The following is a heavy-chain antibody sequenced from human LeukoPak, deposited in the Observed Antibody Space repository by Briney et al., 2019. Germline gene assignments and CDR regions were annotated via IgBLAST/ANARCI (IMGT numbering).Heavy chain of an antibody. CDR1: GFTVSSNY. J-gene: IGHJ4*02. CDR3: ARGNYYDSSGYYEDY. V-gene: IGHV3-66*01. D-gene: IGHD3-22*01. Sequence: GGSLRLSCAASGFTVSSNYMSWVRQAPGKGLEWVSVIYSGGSTYYADSVKGRFTISRDNSKNTLYLQMNSLRAEDTAVYYCARGNYYDSSGYYEDYWGQGTLVTVSS. CDR2: IYSGGST.